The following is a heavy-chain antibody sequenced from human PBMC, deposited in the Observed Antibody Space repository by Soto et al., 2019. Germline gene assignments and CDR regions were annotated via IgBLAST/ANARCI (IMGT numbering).Heavy chain of an antibody. CDR1: GGSVSSGSYY. V-gene: IGHV4-61*01. CDR2: IYYSGIT. Sequence: SETLSLTCTVSGGSVSSGSYYWSWIRQPPGKGLEWIGYIYYSGITNYNPSLKSRVTISVDTSKNQFSLKLSSVTAADTAVYYCARGYLYDFWSGYPYYFDYWGQGTLVTVSS. J-gene: IGHJ4*02. D-gene: IGHD3-3*01. CDR3: ARGYLYDFWSGYPYYFDY.